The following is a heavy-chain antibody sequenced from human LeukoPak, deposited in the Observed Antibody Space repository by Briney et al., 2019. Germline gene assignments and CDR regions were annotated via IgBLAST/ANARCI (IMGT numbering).Heavy chain of an antibody. J-gene: IGHJ4*02. Sequence: PSETLSLTCTVSGGSISSSSYYWGWIRQPPGKGPAWIGSIYYSGSTYYNPSLNSRVTISVDTSKKQSSLKLSSLTAADTAVYYCARLNGGIERDYWGQGTLVTVSS. CDR1: GGSISSSSYY. CDR2: IYYSGST. V-gene: IGHV4-39*01. D-gene: IGHD4-23*01. CDR3: ARLNGGIERDY.